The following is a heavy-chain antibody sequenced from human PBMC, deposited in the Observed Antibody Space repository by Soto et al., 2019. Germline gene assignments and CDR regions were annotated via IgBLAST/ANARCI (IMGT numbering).Heavy chain of an antibody. Sequence: SETLSLTCTVSGGSISRGGYYWSWIRQHPGKGLEWIGYIYYSGGTYYNPSLKSRVTISVDTSENQFSLRLGSVTAADTAVYYCARKDSGYADYMDVWGKGTTVTVSS. CDR2: IYYSGGT. D-gene: IGHD5-12*01. J-gene: IGHJ6*03. CDR3: ARKDSGYADYMDV. V-gene: IGHV4-31*03. CDR1: GGSISRGGYY.